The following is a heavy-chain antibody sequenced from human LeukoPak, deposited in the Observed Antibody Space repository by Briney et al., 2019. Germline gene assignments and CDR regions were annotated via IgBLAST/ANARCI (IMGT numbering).Heavy chain of an antibody. D-gene: IGHD1-1*01. J-gene: IGHJ4*02. CDR1: GDSVSSNSAA. CDR3: ARAPNKNWNRDPIDY. CDR2: TYYRCKWYN. Sequence: SQTLSLTCAISGDSVSSNSAAWNWIRQSPSRGLEWLGKTYYRCKWYNDYAVSVKSRITINPDTSKNQFSLQLNSVTPEDTAVYYCARAPNKNWNRDPIDYWGQGTLVTVSS. V-gene: IGHV6-1*01.